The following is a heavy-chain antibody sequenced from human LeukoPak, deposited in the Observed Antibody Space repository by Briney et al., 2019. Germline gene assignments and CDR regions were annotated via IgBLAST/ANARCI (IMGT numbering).Heavy chain of an antibody. CDR1: GFTFNNYA. V-gene: IGHV3-15*01. CDR3: AKDQYYYDSSGYYYPLYFGY. Sequence: GGSLRLSCAASGFTFNNYAMHWARQAPGKGLEWVGRIKSKTDGGTTDYAAPVKGRFTISRDDSKNTLYLQMNSLRAEDTAVYYCAKDQYYYDSSGYYYPLYFGYWGQGTLVTVSS. CDR2: IKSKTDGGTT. J-gene: IGHJ4*02. D-gene: IGHD3-22*01.